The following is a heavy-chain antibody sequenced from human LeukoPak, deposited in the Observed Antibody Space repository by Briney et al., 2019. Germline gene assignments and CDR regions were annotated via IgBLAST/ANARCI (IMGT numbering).Heavy chain of an antibody. CDR2: INTITGNP. CDR3: AENYGDYVAHDAFDI. Sequence: ASVKVSCKASGYTFTSCAMNWVRQAPGQGLEWMGWINTITGNPTYAQGFTGRFVFSLDTSVSTAYLQISSLKAEDTAVYYCAENYGDYVAHDAFDIWGQGTMVTVSS. D-gene: IGHD4-17*01. J-gene: IGHJ3*02. V-gene: IGHV7-4-1*02. CDR1: GYTFTSCA.